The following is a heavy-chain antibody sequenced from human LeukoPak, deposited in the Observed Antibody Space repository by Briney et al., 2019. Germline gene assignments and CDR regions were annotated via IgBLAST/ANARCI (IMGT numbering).Heavy chain of an antibody. CDR1: GDSVSSNSAA. CDR2: TYFRSTWYN. D-gene: IGHD6-13*01. CDR3: ARVGFPYSSSWYESDAIYNWFDP. Sequence: SQTLSLTCAISGDSVSSNSAAWNWIRQSPSRDLEWLGRTYFRSTWYNDYAVSVKSRIPSNPDTSKNQFSLQLNSVTPEDTAVYYCARVGFPYSSSWYESDAIYNWFDPWGQGTLVTVSS. V-gene: IGHV6-1*01. J-gene: IGHJ5*02.